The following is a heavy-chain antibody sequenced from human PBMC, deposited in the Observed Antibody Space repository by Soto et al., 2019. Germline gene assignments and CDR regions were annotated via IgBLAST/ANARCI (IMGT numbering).Heavy chain of an antibody. CDR2: IYYDGST. J-gene: IGHJ4*01. CDR3: ARVVVAATRHTDFDS. D-gene: IGHD2-15*01. V-gene: IGHV4-39*02. Sequence: SETLSRTCTLSGGSINSNNYYWAWIRQPPGKGLAWIPSIYYDGSTYYNPSLKSRVSISVDTSKNHFSLKLSSATAADTAVYYCARVVVAATRHTDFDSWGQGTLVTVSS. CDR1: GGSINSNNYY.